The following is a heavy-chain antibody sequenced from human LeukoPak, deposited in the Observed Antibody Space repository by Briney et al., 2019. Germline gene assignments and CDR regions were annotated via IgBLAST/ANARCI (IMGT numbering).Heavy chain of an antibody. Sequence: GESLKISCKGSGYSFTSRWIGWVRQMPGKGLERMGIIYPDDSDTRYSPSFQGQVTISADKSISTAYLQWSSLKASDSAIYYCARRGRTASGTRNWFDPWGQGTLVTVSS. J-gene: IGHJ5*02. CDR1: GYSFTSRW. D-gene: IGHD1-1*01. V-gene: IGHV5-51*01. CDR2: IYPDDSDT. CDR3: ARRGRTASGTRNWFDP.